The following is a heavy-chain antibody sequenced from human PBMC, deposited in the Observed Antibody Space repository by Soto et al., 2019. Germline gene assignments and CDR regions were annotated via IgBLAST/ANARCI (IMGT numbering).Heavy chain of an antibody. V-gene: IGHV6-1*01. CDR1: GDSVSSNSAA. CDR2: TYYRSKWYN. J-gene: IGHJ3*02. D-gene: IGHD6-13*01. Sequence: SQTLSLTCAISGDSVSSNSAAWNWIRQSPSRGLEWLGRTYYRSKWYNDYAVSVKSRITINPDTSKNQFSLQLNSVTPEDTAVYDCARVGYSGIWLRGPVSAFDIWGPGTMVTRSS. CDR3: ARVGYSGIWLRGPVSAFDI.